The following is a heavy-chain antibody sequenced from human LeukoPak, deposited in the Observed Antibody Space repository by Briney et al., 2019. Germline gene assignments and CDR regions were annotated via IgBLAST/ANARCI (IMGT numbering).Heavy chain of an antibody. CDR1: GFTFSSYS. CDR2: ISSSSYI. J-gene: IGHJ3*02. CDR3: ARDGGYDSSGYSLPDAFDI. Sequence: PGGSLRLSCAASGFTFSSYSMNWVRQAPGKGLEWVSSISSSSYIYYADSVKGRFTISRDNAKNSLYLQMNSLRAEDTAVYYCARDGGYDSSGYSLPDAFDIWGQGTMVTVSS. V-gene: IGHV3-21*01. D-gene: IGHD3-22*01.